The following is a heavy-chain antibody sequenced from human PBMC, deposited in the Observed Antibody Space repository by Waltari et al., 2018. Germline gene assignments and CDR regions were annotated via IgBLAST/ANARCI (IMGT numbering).Heavy chain of an antibody. V-gene: IGHV1-2*06. D-gene: IGHD3-10*01. J-gene: IGHJ6*02. CDR1: GYTFTGYY. CDR2: INPNRGGT. CDR3: ARVGLWFRELAPTGMDV. Sequence: QVQLVQSGAEVKKPGASVKVSCKASGYTFTGYYMHWVRQAAGQGLEWMVRINPNRGGTNYAQKFQGRVTMTRDTSISTAYMELSRLRSDDTAVYYCARVGLWFRELAPTGMDVWGQGTTVTVSS.